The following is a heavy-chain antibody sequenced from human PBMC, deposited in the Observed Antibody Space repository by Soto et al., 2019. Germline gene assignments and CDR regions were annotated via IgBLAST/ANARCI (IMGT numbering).Heavy chain of an antibody. V-gene: IGHV3-33*01. CDR3: ARADLGVFTFGGVIVPWFDC. Sequence: PGGSLRLSCAASGFTFSSYGMHWVRQAPGKGLEWVAVIWYDGSNKYYADSVKGRFTISRDNSKNTLYLQMNSLRAEDTAVYYCARADLGVFTFGGVIVPWFDCWGQGTLVTVSS. CDR2: IWYDGSNK. J-gene: IGHJ4*02. D-gene: IGHD3-16*02. CDR1: GFTFSSYG.